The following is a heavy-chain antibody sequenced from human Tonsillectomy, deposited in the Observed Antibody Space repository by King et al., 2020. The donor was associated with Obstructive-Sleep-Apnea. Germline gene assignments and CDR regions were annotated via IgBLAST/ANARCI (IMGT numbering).Heavy chain of an antibody. J-gene: IGHJ4*02. D-gene: IGHD6-13*01. CDR2: ISGSGGNT. CDR1: GFTFSTYA. CDR3: AKVGRYSSSWPHFDY. Sequence: VQLVESGGGLVQPGGSLRLSCGASGFTFSTYAMNWVRQAPGKGLEWVSAISGSGGNTFYADSVKGRFTISRDNSKNTVLLQMNSLRAEGTAIYYCAKVGRYSSSWPHFDYWGQGTLVTVSS. V-gene: IGHV3-23*04.